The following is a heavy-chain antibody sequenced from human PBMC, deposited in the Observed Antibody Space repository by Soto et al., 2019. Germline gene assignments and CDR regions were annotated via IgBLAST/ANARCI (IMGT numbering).Heavy chain of an antibody. J-gene: IGHJ4*02. CDR3: ARGSDVDNVDS. V-gene: IGHV4-30-4*08. CDR2: IYNTVST. Sequence: QVQLQESGPGLVEPSQTLSLTCTVSGGSVSSGGYFWSWIRQSPGKGLEWIGHIYNTVSTYGNPSLKSRLIISVDTSKNQFSLKLNSVTATDTAVYFCARGSDVDNVDSWGQGTLVTVSS. D-gene: IGHD5-12*01. CDR1: GGSVSSGGYF.